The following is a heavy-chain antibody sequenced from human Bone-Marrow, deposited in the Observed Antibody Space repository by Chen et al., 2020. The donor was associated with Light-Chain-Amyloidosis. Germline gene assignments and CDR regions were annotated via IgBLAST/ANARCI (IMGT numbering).Heavy chain of an antibody. D-gene: IGHD6-19*01. Sequence: VQLVESGGGVVQSGGSLRLSCAVSGFTFSSYDMPWVRQAPGKGLEWVAFIRYDGSNKYYADSGKGRFTISRDNSKNTLYLQMNSLRAEDTAVYYCARYSSVWLHFDYWGQGTLVTVSS. CDR3: ARYSSVWLHFDY. CDR2: IRYDGSNK. J-gene: IGHJ4*02. V-gene: IGHV3-30*02. CDR1: GFTFSSYD.